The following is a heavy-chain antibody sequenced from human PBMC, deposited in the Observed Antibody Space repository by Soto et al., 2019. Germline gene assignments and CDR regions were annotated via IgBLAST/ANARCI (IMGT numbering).Heavy chain of an antibody. CDR3: ATDAPPADY. CDR1: GYTFTSYA. Sequence: QVQLVQSGAEVKKPGASVKVSCKASGYTFTSYAISWVRQAPGQGLEWMGWISAYNGNTNYAQKLQGRVTMTTDTSTSTPYMELRSLRSDATAVYYSATDAPPADYCGQGPLVTVSS. J-gene: IGHJ4*02. V-gene: IGHV1-18*01. CDR2: ISAYNGNT.